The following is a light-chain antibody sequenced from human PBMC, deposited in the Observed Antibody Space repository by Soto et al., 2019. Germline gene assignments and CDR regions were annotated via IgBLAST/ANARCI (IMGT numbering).Light chain of an antibody. Sequence: SALTQPDSVSGSPGQSITISCTGTSSDVGNYNYVSWYQHHPGKAPKLMVYDVSHRPSGVSNRFSGSKSGSTASLTISGLQDEDEADYYCSSYTRSSSYVFELGPRSPS. CDR3: SSYTRSSSYV. CDR2: DVS. CDR1: SSDVGNYNY. V-gene: IGLV2-14*03. J-gene: IGLJ1*01.